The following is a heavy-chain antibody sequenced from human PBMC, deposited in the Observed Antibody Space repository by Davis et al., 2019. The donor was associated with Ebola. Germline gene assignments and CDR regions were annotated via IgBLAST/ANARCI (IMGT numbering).Heavy chain of an antibody. D-gene: IGHD6-13*01. CDR2: INPSGGST. Sequence: ASVKVSCKASGYTFTSYDISWVRQAPGQGLEWMGIINPSGGSTSYAQKFQGRVTLTRDTSTSTAYLELRSLRSDDTAVYYCARDSSSWDYFDYWGQGTLVTVSS. CDR1: GYTFTSYD. J-gene: IGHJ4*02. V-gene: IGHV1-46*01. CDR3: ARDSSSWDYFDY.